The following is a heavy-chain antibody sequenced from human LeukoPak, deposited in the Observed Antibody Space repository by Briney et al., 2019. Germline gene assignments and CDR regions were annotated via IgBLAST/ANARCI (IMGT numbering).Heavy chain of an antibody. CDR1: GGSISSYY. CDR3: ARDRAVAEIDY. D-gene: IGHD6-19*01. Sequence: TSETLSLTCTVSGGSISSYYWSWIRQPPGKGLEWIGYIYYSGSTNYNPSLKSRVTISVDTSKNQFSLKLSSVTAAGTAVYYCARDRAVAEIDYWGQGTLVTVSS. V-gene: IGHV4-59*12. CDR2: IYYSGST. J-gene: IGHJ4*02.